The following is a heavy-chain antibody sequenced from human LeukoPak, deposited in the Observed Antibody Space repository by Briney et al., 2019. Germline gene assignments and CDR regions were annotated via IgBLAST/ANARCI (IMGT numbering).Heavy chain of an antibody. V-gene: IGHV4-61*02. CDR3: ARDRYYYDSSGYYYRGPFDY. CDR2: IYTSGST. Sequence: KASQTLSLTCTVSGGSISSGSYYWSWIRQPAGKGLEWIGRIYTSGSTNYNPSLKSRVTISVDTSKNQFSLKLSSVTAADTAVYYCARDRYYYDSSGYYYRGPFDYWGQGTLVTVSS. D-gene: IGHD3-22*01. CDR1: GGSISSGSYY. J-gene: IGHJ4*02.